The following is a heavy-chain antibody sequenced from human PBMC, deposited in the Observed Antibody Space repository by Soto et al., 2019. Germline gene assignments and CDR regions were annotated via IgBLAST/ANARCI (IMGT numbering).Heavy chain of an antibody. D-gene: IGHD3-3*01. CDR1: GFTFSSYA. Sequence: EVQLLESGGGLVQPGGSLRLSCAASGFTFSSYALNWVRQAPGKGLEWVSVISGSGDNTYYADSVKGQFTISRDNSKNTLYLQMTSLRAEDTAVYYCAKDLGTVDVWSAYYTYYYMDVWGKGTTVTVSS. V-gene: IGHV3-23*01. CDR3: AKDLGTVDVWSAYYTYYYMDV. CDR2: ISGSGDNT. J-gene: IGHJ6*03.